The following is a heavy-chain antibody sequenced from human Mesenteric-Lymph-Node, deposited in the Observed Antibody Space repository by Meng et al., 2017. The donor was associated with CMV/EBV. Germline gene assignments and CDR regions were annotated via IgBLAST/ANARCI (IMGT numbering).Heavy chain of an antibody. V-gene: IGHV4-34*01. CDR1: GWSFSGYY. CDR2: INHSGSI. Sequence: YGWSFSGYYWSWIRQPPGKGLEWIGEINHSGSINYTPSLKSRVTISVDTSKNQFSLKLSSVTAADTAVYYCARGVGLYYYGSGRFDYWGQGTLVTVSS. CDR3: ARGVGLYYYGSGRFDY. J-gene: IGHJ4*02. D-gene: IGHD3-10*01.